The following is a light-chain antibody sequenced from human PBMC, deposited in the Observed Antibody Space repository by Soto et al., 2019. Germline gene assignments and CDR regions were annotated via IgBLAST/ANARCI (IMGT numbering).Light chain of an antibody. Sequence: EIVLTQSPGTLSLSPGERVTLSCRASQSVTGNYVGWYQQKPGQAPRLLIYGASSRATGIPDRFSGSGSGTDFTLIISRLEPEDFAVYYCQQYGSSSWTFGQGTKLEIK. J-gene: IGKJ1*01. V-gene: IGKV3-20*01. CDR3: QQYGSSSWT. CDR2: GAS. CDR1: QSVTGNY.